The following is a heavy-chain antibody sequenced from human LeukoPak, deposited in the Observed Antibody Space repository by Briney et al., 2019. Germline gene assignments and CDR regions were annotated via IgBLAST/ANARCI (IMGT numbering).Heavy chain of an antibody. CDR3: ARDQTPHYYDSSGYYRNDAFDI. Sequence: GGSLRLSCAASEFTFSSYSMNWVRQAPGKGLEWASYISSSSSTIYYADSVKGRFTISRDNAKNSLYLQMNSLRDEDTAVYYCARDQTPHYYDSSGYYRNDAFDIWGQGTMVTVSS. V-gene: IGHV3-48*02. D-gene: IGHD3-22*01. CDR2: ISSSSSTI. J-gene: IGHJ3*02. CDR1: EFTFSSYS.